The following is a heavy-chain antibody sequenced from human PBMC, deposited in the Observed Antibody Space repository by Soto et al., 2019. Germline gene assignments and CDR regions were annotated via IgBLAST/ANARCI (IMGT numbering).Heavy chain of an antibody. Sequence: GGSLRLSCAASGFTFSSYDMHWVRQATGKGLEWVSAIGTAGDTYYPGSVKGRFTISRENAKNSLYLQMNSLRAEDTAVYYCARDLMGGSGSYRKRWPHYGMYVWGQGTTVTVSS. CDR2: IGTAGDT. V-gene: IGHV3-13*01. J-gene: IGHJ6*02. D-gene: IGHD3-10*01. CDR1: GFTFSSYD. CDR3: ARDLMGGSGSYRKRWPHYGMYV.